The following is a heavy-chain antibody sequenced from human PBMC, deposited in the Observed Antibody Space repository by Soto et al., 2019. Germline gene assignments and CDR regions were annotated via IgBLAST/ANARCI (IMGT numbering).Heavy chain of an antibody. V-gene: IGHV4-34*01. Sequence: SETLSLTCAVYGGSFSGYYWSWIRQPPGKGLEWIGEINHSGSTNYNPSLKSRVTISVDTSKNQFSLKLSSVTAADTAVYYCARGRMVRGIDYWGQGTLVTVSS. CDR2: INHSGST. CDR1: GGSFSGYY. D-gene: IGHD3-10*01. J-gene: IGHJ4*02. CDR3: ARGRMVRGIDY.